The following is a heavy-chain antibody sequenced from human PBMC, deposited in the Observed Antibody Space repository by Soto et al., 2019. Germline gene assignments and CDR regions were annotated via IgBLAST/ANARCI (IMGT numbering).Heavy chain of an antibody. CDR1: GFTFSSYG. CDR2: IWYDGSNK. Sequence: QVQLVESGGGVVQPGRSLRLSCAASGFTFSSYGMHWVRQAPGKGLEWVAGIWYDGSNKYYADSVKGRFTISRDNSKNTLYLQMNSLRAEDTAVYYCARDRVSSIVPRYYYYYMDVWGKGTTVTVSS. V-gene: IGHV3-33*01. D-gene: IGHD2-8*01. J-gene: IGHJ6*03. CDR3: ARDRVSSIVPRYYYYYMDV.